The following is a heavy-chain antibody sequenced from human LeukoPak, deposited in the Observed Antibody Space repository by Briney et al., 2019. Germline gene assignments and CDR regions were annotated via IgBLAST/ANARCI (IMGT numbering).Heavy chain of an antibody. V-gene: IGHV1-69*13. CDR3: ARPGASVYDSSGYFAYFDY. J-gene: IGHJ4*02. CDR1: GGTFSSYA. D-gene: IGHD3-22*01. CDR2: IIPIFGTA. Sequence: ASVKVSCTASGGTFSSYAISWVRQAPGQGLEWMGGIIPIFGTANYAQKFQGRVTITADESTSTAYMELSSLRSEDTAVYYCARPGASVYDSSGYFAYFDYWGQGTLVTVSS.